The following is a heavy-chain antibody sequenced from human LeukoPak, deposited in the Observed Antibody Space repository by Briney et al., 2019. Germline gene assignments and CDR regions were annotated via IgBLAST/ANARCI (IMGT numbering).Heavy chain of an antibody. CDR1: GLTFSSYS. V-gene: IGHV3-48*02. Sequence: GGSLRLSCAASGLTFSSYSMNWVRQAPGKGLEWVSYISSRSSIISYADSVKGRFTISRDNAKNSLYLQMNSLRDEDTAVYYCARTVIAVAANWFDPWGQGTLVTVSS. CDR3: ARTVIAVAANWFDP. CDR2: ISSRSSII. J-gene: IGHJ5*02. D-gene: IGHD6-19*01.